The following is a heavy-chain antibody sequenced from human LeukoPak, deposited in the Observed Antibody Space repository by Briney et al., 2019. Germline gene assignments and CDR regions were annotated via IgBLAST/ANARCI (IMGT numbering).Heavy chain of an antibody. CDR3: ARVSSSWYGPYYFDY. Sequence: ASVKVSCKASGYTFTSYAMHWVRQAPGQRLEWMGWINAGNGNTKCSQKFQGRVTITRDTSASTAYMELSSLRSEDTAVYYCARVSSSWYGPYYFDYWGQGTLVTVSS. J-gene: IGHJ4*02. CDR2: INAGNGNT. V-gene: IGHV1-3*01. D-gene: IGHD6-13*01. CDR1: GYTFTSYA.